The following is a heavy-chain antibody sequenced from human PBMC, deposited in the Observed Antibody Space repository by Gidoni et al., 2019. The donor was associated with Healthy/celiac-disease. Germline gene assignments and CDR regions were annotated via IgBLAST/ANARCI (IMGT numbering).Heavy chain of an antibody. CDR1: GFTFSSYS. CDR2: ISSSSSYI. CDR3: ARDTRALTYSSSWYEEQNWYFDL. J-gene: IGHJ2*01. V-gene: IGHV3-21*01. D-gene: IGHD6-13*01. Sequence: EVQLVESGGGLVKPGGSLRLSCAASGFTFSSYSMNWVRQAPGKGLEWVSSISSSSSYIYYADSVKGRFTISRDNAKNSLHLQMNSLRAEDTAVYYCARDTRALTYSSSWYEEQNWYFDLWGRGTLVTVSS.